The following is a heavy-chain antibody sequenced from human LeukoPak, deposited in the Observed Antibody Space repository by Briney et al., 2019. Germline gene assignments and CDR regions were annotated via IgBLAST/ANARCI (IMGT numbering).Heavy chain of an antibody. CDR3: AKPRVARGDQLFDS. D-gene: IGHD2-2*01. Sequence: GGSLRLSCAASGVTFSDYAMNWVRQVPGKGLEWVGTISGSGGSTIYADSVRGRFTLPRTNSKHMLYIQMTSLRGEDTAVYYSAKPRVARGDQLFDSWGQGTLVTVSS. J-gene: IGHJ4*02. CDR2: ISGSGGST. CDR1: GVTFSDYA. V-gene: IGHV3-23*01.